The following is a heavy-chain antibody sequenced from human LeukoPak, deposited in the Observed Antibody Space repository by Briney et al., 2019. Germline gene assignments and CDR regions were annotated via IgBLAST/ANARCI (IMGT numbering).Heavy chain of an antibody. V-gene: IGHV1-2*02. CDR1: GYTFSGYY. Sequence: ASVKVSCKTSGYTFSGYYIHWVRQAPGQGLEWMGWINPNNGDTTYAQKFQGRVTLTRDTSITIVHMELTRLRSDDTAVYYCARVGVFGGNSGAFDFWGQGTMVTVSS. CDR3: ARVGVFGGNSGAFDF. CDR2: INPNNGDT. J-gene: IGHJ3*01. D-gene: IGHD4-23*01.